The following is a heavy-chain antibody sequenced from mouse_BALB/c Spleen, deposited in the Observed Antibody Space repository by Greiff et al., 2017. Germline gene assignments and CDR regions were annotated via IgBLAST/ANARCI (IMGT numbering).Heavy chain of an antibody. J-gene: IGHJ1*01. D-gene: IGHD1-1*01. V-gene: IGHV5-6-5*01. CDR2: ISSGGST. CDR1: GFTFSSYA. Sequence: EVQLQESGGGLVKPGGSLKLSCAASGFTFSSYAMSWVRQTPEKRLEWVASISSGGSTYYPDSVKGRFTISRDNARNILYLQMSSLRSEDTAMYYCARSPHYYGSSYVYWYFDVWGAGTTVTVSS. CDR3: ARSPHYYGSSYVYWYFDV.